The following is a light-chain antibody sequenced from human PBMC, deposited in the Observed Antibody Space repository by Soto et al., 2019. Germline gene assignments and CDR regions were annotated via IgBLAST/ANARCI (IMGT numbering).Light chain of an antibody. Sequence: QTVVTQEPSFSVSPGGTVTLTCGLSAGSVSTSYYPSWYQQTPGQAPRTLIYSTNTRSSGVPDRFSGYILGNKASLNITGAQAEDESHYSCVLYMGSGICVFGGGTQLTVL. CDR2: STN. V-gene: IGLV8-61*01. J-gene: IGLJ3*02. CDR3: VLYMGSGICV. CDR1: AGSVSTSYY.